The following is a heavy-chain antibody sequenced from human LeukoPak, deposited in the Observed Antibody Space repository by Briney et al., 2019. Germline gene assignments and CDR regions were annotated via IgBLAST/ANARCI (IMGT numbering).Heavy chain of an antibody. CDR1: GFTFSSYW. J-gene: IGHJ3*02. CDR3: ARVMSGYYVVLDI. D-gene: IGHD3-3*01. Sequence: GGSLRLSCAASGFTFSSYWMHWVRQAPGKGLVWVSRINSDGSSTSYADSVKGRFTISRDNAKNTLHLQMNSLRAEDTAVYYCARVMSGYYVVLDIWGQGTMVTVSS. V-gene: IGHV3-74*01. CDR2: INSDGSST.